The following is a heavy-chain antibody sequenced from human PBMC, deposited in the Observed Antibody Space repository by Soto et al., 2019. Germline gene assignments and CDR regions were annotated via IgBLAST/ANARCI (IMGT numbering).Heavy chain of an antibody. CDR3: ARNSLGIAAASDY. CDR1: GFTFSSYW. J-gene: IGHJ4*02. CDR2: IKQDGSEK. V-gene: IGHV3-7*01. Sequence: GGSLRLSCAASGFTFSSYWMSWVRQAPGKGLEWVANIKQDGSEKYYVDSVKGRFTISGDNAKNSLYLQMNSLRAEDTAVYYCARNSLGIAAASDYWGQGTLVTVSS. D-gene: IGHD6-13*01.